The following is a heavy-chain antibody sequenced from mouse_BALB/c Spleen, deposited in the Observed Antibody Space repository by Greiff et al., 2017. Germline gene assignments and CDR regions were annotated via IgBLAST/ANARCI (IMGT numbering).Heavy chain of an antibody. CDR1: GYTFTSYY. CDR2: INPSNGGT. Sequence: QVQLKQSGAELVKPGASVKLSCKASGYTFTSYYMYWVKQRPGQGLEWIGEINPSNGGTNFNEKFKSKATLTVDKSSSTAYIQLSSLTSEDSAVYYCTRGGYYDYDEAWFAYWGQGTLVTVSA. D-gene: IGHD2-4*01. J-gene: IGHJ3*01. CDR3: TRGGYYDYDEAWFAY. V-gene: IGHV1S81*02.